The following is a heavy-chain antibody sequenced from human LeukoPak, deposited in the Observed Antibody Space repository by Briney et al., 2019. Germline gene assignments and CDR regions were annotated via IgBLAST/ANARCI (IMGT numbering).Heavy chain of an antibody. Sequence: GGSLRLSCAASGLTFSGSAMHWVRQASGKGLEWVGRIRRKANSYATAYAASLKGRFTISRDGSKNTAYLQMNSLKTEDTAVYYCTRRSFGGVIDPFYFDYWGQGTLVTVSS. D-gene: IGHD3-16*02. V-gene: IGHV3-73*01. CDR1: GLTFSGSA. J-gene: IGHJ4*02. CDR2: IRRKANSYAT. CDR3: TRRSFGGVIDPFYFDY.